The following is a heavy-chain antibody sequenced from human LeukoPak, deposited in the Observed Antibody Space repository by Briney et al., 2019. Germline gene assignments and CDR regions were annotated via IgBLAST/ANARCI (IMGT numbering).Heavy chain of an antibody. Sequence: GGSLRLSCAASGFIFDDYAMHWVRQAPGKGLEWVSGINWNSGSIDYADSVKGRFTISRDNAKNSLYLQMSGLTAEDTAVYYCARDYDDILTGYYSPYSYYYMDVWGKGTTVTVSS. CDR3: ARDYDDILTGYYSPYSYYYMDV. CDR1: GFIFDDYA. V-gene: IGHV3-9*01. CDR2: INWNSGSI. J-gene: IGHJ6*03. D-gene: IGHD3-9*01.